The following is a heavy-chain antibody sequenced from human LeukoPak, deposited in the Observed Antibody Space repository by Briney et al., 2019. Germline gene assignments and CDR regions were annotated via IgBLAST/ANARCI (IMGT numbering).Heavy chain of an antibody. D-gene: IGHD3-10*01. CDR3: ARLDENYYGSGSQFDY. J-gene: IGHJ4*02. CDR2: IIPIFGTA. CDR1: GGTFSSYA. Sequence: SVKVSCKASGGTFSSYAISWVRQAPGQGLEWTGGIIPIFGTANYAQKFQGRVTITADESTSTAYMELSSLRSEDTAVYYCARLDENYYGSGSQFDYWGQGTLVTVSS. V-gene: IGHV1-69*13.